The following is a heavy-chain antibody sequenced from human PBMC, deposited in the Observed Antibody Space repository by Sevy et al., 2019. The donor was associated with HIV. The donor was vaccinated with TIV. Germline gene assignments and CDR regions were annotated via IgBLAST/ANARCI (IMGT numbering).Heavy chain of an antibody. CDR2: TYYRSKWYY. J-gene: IGHJ4*02. CDR1: GDSVSSNGAA. V-gene: IGHV6-1*01. CDR3: ASSSCTWDGVQRQFDY. D-gene: IGHD2-15*01. Sequence: QSQTLSLTCGISGDSVSSNGAAWNWIRQSPSRGLEWLGRTYYRSKWYYDYALSVKSPITISPDTLKNQFSLQLNSVTPEDTTVYYCASSSCTWDGVQRQFDYWGQGTLVTVSS.